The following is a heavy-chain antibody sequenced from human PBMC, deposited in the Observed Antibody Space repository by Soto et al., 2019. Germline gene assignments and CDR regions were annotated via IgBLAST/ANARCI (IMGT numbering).Heavy chain of an antibody. D-gene: IGHD1-26*01. Sequence: PSETLSLTCTVSGASISSYYWSWIRQPPGRGLEWIGDIYYSGSTNYNPSLKSRVTISVDTAKNQFSLMLSSVTAADTAVYYCARVSGTYNSLHYWGQGTLVTVSS. CDR1: GASISSYY. CDR2: IYYSGST. V-gene: IGHV4-59*12. J-gene: IGHJ4*02. CDR3: ARVSGTYNSLHY.